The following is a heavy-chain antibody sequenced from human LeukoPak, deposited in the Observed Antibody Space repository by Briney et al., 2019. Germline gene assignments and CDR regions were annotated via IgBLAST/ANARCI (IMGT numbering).Heavy chain of an antibody. D-gene: IGHD3-22*01. J-gene: IGHJ4*02. CDR3: ARDHFYDSSGYYPGGY. Sequence: GASVKVSCKASGYTFTSYGISWVRQAPGQGLEWMGWISGYNGNTNYAQKLQGRVTMTTDTSTSTAYMELRSLGSDDTAVYFCARDHFYDSSGYYPGGYWGQGTLVTVSS. CDR2: ISGYNGNT. V-gene: IGHV1-18*01. CDR1: GYTFTSYG.